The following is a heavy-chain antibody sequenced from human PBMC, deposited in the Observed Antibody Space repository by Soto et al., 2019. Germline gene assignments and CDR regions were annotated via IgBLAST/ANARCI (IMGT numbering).Heavy chain of an antibody. D-gene: IGHD6-19*01. CDR2: IYNSGST. J-gene: IGHJ4*02. CDR1: GGSISSYY. Sequence: SETLSLTCTVSGGSISSYYWSWIRQPPGKGLEWIGYIYNSGSTNYNPSHKSRVTISVDMSKNQFSLKLNSVTAADTSVYYGARHESSGWYYFDYWGQGTLVTVSS. V-gene: IGHV4-59*08. CDR3: ARHESSGWYYFDY.